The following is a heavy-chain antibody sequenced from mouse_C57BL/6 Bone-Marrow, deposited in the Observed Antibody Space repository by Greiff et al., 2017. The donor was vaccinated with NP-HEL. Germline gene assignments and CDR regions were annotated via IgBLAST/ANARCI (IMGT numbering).Heavy chain of an antibody. V-gene: IGHV1-64*01. CDR2: IHPNSGST. D-gene: IGHD2-2*01. Sequence: QVQLQQPGAELVKPGASVKLSCKASGYTFTSYWMHWVKQRPGQGLEWIGMIHPNSGSTNYNEQFKSKATLTVDKSSSTAYMQLSSLTSEDSAVYYCAKEEWLRRGFAYWGQGTLVTVSA. J-gene: IGHJ3*01. CDR3: AKEEWLRRGFAY. CDR1: GYTFTSYW.